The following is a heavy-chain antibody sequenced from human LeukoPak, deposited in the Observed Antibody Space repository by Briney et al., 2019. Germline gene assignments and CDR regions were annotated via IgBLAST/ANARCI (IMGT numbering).Heavy chain of an antibody. CDR3: ARYVLSGFGDPRNIRENWFDP. J-gene: IGHJ5*02. Sequence: SETLSLTCTVSGGSISSYYWSWIRQPPGKGLEWIGYIYYSGSTNYNPSLKSRVTISVDTSKNQFSLKLSSVTAADTAVYYCARYVLSGFGDPRNIRENWFDPWGQGTLVTVSS. V-gene: IGHV4-59*01. CDR2: IYYSGST. D-gene: IGHD3-10*01. CDR1: GGSISSYY.